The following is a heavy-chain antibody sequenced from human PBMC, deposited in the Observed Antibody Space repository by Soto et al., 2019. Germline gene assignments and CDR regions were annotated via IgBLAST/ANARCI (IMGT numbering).Heavy chain of an antibody. D-gene: IGHD1-1*01. CDR2: LNHSGST. CDR1: GGSFSGYY. J-gene: IGHJ4*02. V-gene: IGHV4-34*01. Sequence: QVQLQQWGAGLLKPSETLSLTCAVYGGSFSGYYWSWIRQPPGKGLEWIGELNHSGSTNYNPSLKSRVTISVDTSKNQFSLKLSSVTAADTAVYYCARGLEPRDYFDYWGQGTLVTVSS. CDR3: ARGLEPRDYFDY.